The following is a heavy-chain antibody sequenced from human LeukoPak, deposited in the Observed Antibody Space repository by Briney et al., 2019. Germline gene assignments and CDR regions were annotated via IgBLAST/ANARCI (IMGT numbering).Heavy chain of an antibody. Sequence: SETLSLTCTVSGGSISSSSYYWGWIRQPPGKGLEWTGSIYYSGSTYYTPSLKSRVTISVDASKNQFSLRLSSVTAADTGVYYCARASGYYYGDFDYWGQGTLVTVSS. CDR1: GGSISSSSYY. CDR3: ARASGYYYGDFDY. V-gene: IGHV4-39*07. J-gene: IGHJ4*02. D-gene: IGHD3-22*01. CDR2: IYYSGST.